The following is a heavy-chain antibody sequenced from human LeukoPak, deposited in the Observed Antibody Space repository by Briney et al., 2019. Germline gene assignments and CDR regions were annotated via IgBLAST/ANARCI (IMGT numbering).Heavy chain of an antibody. D-gene: IGHD3-10*01. CDR2: ISGSSSYI. CDR1: GFTFSSYS. Sequence: PGGSLGLSCAASGFTFSSYSMKWVRQAPGKGLEWVSSISGSSSYIYYADSVQGRFTISRDNAKNSLYLQMNSLRAEDTAVYYCARGWVGSGAFDIWGQGTMVTVSS. V-gene: IGHV3-21*01. J-gene: IGHJ3*02. CDR3: ARGWVGSGAFDI.